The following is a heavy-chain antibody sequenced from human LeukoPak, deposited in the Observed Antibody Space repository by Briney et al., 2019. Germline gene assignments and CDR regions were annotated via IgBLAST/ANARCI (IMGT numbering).Heavy chain of an antibody. D-gene: IGHD6-19*01. V-gene: IGHV3-7*01. Sequence: GGSLRLSCAASGFTFSSYWMSWVRQAPGKGLEWVANIKQDGSEKNYVDSVKGRFTISRDNAKTSLYLQMNSLRAEDTAVYYCAKSRRVSSTGWDFDYWGQGTLVTVSS. CDR2: IKQDGSEK. CDR3: AKSRRVSSTGWDFDY. J-gene: IGHJ4*02. CDR1: GFTFSSYW.